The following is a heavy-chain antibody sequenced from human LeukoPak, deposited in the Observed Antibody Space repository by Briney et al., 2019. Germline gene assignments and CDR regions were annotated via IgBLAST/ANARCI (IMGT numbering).Heavy chain of an antibody. Sequence: PGGSLRLSCSASGFTFSNHAMHWVRQAPGKGPEYVSVISSNGGSTYYADSVKGRFTISRDNSKNTLYLQMSSLGAEDTAVYYCVKSGLGGNSVRYWYFDLWGRGTLVTVSS. J-gene: IGHJ2*01. V-gene: IGHV3-64D*09. CDR2: ISSNGGST. CDR3: VKSGLGGNSVRYWYFDL. D-gene: IGHD4-23*01. CDR1: GFTFSNHA.